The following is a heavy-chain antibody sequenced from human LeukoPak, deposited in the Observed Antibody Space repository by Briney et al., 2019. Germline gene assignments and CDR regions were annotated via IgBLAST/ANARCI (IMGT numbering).Heavy chain of an antibody. CDR1: GXAFSNYE. V-gene: IGHV3-48*03. J-gene: IGHJ4*02. CDR3: ARERYGYGPAPFDF. CDR2: ISSSGLTI. Sequence: PGGSLRLSCATSGXAFSNYEFNWVRQAPGKGQEWISYISSSGLTIYYTDSVKGRFTISRDNAKNSLYLQMISLRVEDTAVYYCARERYGYGPAPFDFWGQGTLVTVSS. D-gene: IGHD5-18*01.